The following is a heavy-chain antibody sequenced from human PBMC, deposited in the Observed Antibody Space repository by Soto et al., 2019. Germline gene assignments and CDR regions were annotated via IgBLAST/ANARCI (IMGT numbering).Heavy chain of an antibody. Sequence: EVQVVESGGGLVQPGESLRLSCAASGFPFTPFWLHWVRQAPGKGLVWLSHINSDGSTKVYADSVKGRFTISRDNAKNTLYLQMNSLKDEDTAVYYCVRDRGSPASFNCWGRGTRVTVSS. D-gene: IGHD3-16*01. CDR2: INSDGSTK. J-gene: IGHJ3*01. V-gene: IGHV3-74*01. CDR1: GFPFTPFW. CDR3: VRDRGSPASFNC.